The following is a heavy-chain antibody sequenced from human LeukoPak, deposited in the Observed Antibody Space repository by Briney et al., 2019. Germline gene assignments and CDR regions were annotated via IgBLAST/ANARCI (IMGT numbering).Heavy chain of an antibody. CDR3: ARGGIPTGPYYYFYYMDV. V-gene: IGHV3-30*01. D-gene: IGHD3-10*01. CDR1: GFTFSRNV. J-gene: IGHJ6*03. Sequence: GGSLRLSCAASGFTFSRNVMHWVRQAPGKGLEWVALISYDGNNKFYADSVKGRSTISRDNSRNTLYLQMNSLRGEDAAVYSCARGGIPTGPYYYFYYMDVWGKGTAVTVS. CDR2: ISYDGNNK.